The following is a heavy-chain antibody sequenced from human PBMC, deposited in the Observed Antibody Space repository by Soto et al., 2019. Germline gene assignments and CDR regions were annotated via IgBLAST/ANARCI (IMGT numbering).Heavy chain of an antibody. CDR1: GYTFTSYA. V-gene: IGHV1-3*01. CDR3: ARAWVVVTAPDS. CDR2: INAGNGNT. D-gene: IGHD2-21*02. Sequence: GASVKVSCKASGYTFTSYAMHWVRQAPGQRLEWMGWINAGNGNTKYSQKFQGRVTITRDTSASTAYMELSSLRSEDTAVYYCARAWVVVTAPDSWGQGALVTVSS. J-gene: IGHJ4*02.